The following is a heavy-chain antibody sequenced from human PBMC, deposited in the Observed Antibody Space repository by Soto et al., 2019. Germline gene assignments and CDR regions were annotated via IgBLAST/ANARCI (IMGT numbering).Heavy chain of an antibody. CDR1: GLTFDDYG. D-gene: IGHD3-16*02. Sequence: PGGSLRLSCAASGLTFDDYGVRWVRQAPGEGLEWVSGISGNSGSTDYADSVKGRFTISRDNSKNTLYLQMNSLRAEDTAVYYCAKDPPVMITFGGVIADYWGQGTPVTVSS. CDR3: AKDPPVMITFGGVIADY. J-gene: IGHJ4*02. V-gene: IGHV3-23*01. CDR2: ISGNSGST.